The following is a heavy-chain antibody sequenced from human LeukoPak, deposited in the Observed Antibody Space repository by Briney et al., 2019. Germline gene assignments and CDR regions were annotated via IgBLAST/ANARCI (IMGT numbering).Heavy chain of an antibody. CDR3: ARENDYGGNFDY. CDR2: ISAYNGNT. J-gene: IGHJ4*02. D-gene: IGHD4-23*01. V-gene: IGHV1-18*01. Sequence: ASVKVSCKASGYTFTSYGISWVRQAPGQGLEWMGWISAYNGNTNYAQKLQGRVTMTTDTSTSTAYMELRNLRSDDTAVYYCARENDYGGNFDYWGQGTLVTVSS. CDR1: GYTFTSYG.